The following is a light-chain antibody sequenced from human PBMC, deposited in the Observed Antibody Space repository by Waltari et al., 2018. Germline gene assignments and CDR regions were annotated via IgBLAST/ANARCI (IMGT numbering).Light chain of an antibody. CDR1: SSNIGRNV. CDR2: SNN. CDR3: ATWDDRLTGVL. J-gene: IGLJ3*02. Sequence: QSVLTQPPSASGTPGQRVTIPCSGGSSNIGRNVVHWYQRLPGTAPRLLIYSNNQRPSGVPDRFSGSKSGTSASLAISGLQPDDEADYYCATWDDRLTGVLFGGGTKVTVL. V-gene: IGLV1-44*01.